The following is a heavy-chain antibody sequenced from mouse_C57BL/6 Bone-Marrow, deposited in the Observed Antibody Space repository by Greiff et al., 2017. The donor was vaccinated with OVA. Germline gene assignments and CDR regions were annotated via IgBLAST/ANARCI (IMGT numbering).Heavy chain of an antibody. CDR1: GFTFSDAW. CDR3: TRPGGYGWFAY. V-gene: IGHV6-6*01. J-gene: IGHJ3*01. CDR2: IRNKANNHAT. D-gene: IGHD2-2*01. Sequence: EVKLVESGGGLVQPGGSMKLSCAASGFTFSDAWMDWVRQSPEKGLEWVAEIRNKANNHATYYAESVKGRFTISRDESKSSVYLQMNSLRAEDTGIYYCTRPGGYGWFAYWGQGTLVTVSA.